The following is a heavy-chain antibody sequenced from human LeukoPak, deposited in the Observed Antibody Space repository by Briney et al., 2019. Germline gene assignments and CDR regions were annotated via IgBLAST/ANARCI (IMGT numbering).Heavy chain of an antibody. CDR3: ARVEYYYGSGSYSDAFDI. CDR1: GFTFISSW. D-gene: IGHD3-10*01. CDR2: FIRVGSRT. V-gene: IGHV3-74*01. Sequence: GGSLRLSCAASGFTFISSWMHWFRQFPGRGLVWFSHFIRVGSRTSYAGSVKGRFTISRDNAKNTLFLQMNSLRAEDTAVYYCARVEYYYGSGSYSDAFDIWGQGTMVTVS. J-gene: IGHJ3*02.